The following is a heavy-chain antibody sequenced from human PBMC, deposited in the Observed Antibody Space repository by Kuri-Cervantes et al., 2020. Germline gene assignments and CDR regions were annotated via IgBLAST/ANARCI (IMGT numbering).Heavy chain of an antibody. CDR3: ASGIAAAGWATETWYFDL. CDR1: GFTFSSYG. Sequence: GESLKISCAASGFTFSSYGMHWVRQAPGKGLEWVAVISYDGSNKYYADSVKGRFTISRDNSKNTLYLQMNSLRAEDTAVYYCASGIAAAGWATETWYFDLWGRGTLVTVSS. CDR2: ISYDGSNK. V-gene: IGHV3-30*03. J-gene: IGHJ2*01. D-gene: IGHD6-13*01.